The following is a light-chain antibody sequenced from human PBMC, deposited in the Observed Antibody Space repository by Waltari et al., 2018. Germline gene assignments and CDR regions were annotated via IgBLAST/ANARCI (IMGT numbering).Light chain of an antibody. CDR2: GPS. CDR3: QQFHKWPPT. CDR1: QSLGSN. V-gene: IGKV3-15*01. J-gene: IGKJ1*01. Sequence: EIVMTQSPVTLSVSPGERATLSCTASQSLGSNLAWYQQKPGQAPRLLIYGPSSRANGIPARFSGSGSGTYFTLTISSLQSEDFAVYYCQQFHKWPPTFGQGTTVEV.